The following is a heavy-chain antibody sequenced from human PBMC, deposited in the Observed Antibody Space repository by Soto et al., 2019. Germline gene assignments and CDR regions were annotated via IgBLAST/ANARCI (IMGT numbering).Heavy chain of an antibody. CDR3: AKDSRRSSGDFDY. V-gene: IGHV3-30*18. CDR1: GFTFSSYG. CDR2: ISYDGSNK. J-gene: IGHJ4*02. D-gene: IGHD2-15*01. Sequence: QVQLVESGGGVVQPGGSLRLSCAASGFTFSSYGMHWVRQAPGKGLEWVAVISYDGSNKYYADSVKGRFTISRDNSKNTLYLQMNSLRAEDTAVYYCAKDSRRSSGDFDYWGQGTLVTVSS.